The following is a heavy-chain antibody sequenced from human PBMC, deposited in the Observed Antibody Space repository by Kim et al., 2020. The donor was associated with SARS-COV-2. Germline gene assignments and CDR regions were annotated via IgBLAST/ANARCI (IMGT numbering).Heavy chain of an antibody. D-gene: IGHD3-10*01. V-gene: IGHV3-53*01. Sequence: VKGRFTIPRDNSKHTLYLQRDSVRAEDTAVYYCARGGGYYYGSGSNSFDYWGQGTLVTVSS. CDR3: ARGGGYYYGSGSNSFDY. J-gene: IGHJ4*02.